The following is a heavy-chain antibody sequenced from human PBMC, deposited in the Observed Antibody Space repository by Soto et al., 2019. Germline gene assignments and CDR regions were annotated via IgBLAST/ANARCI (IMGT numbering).Heavy chain of an antibody. J-gene: IGHJ3*02. V-gene: IGHV1-8*01. D-gene: IGHD1-1*01. CDR1: GYTFTSYD. Sequence: GASVELSCKASGYTFTSYDINWVRQATGQGLEWMGWMNPNSGNTGYAQKFQGRVTMTRNTSISTAYMELSSLRSEDTAVYYCARGVNLDPDVFDIWGQGTMVTVSS. CDR3: ARGVNLDPDVFDI. CDR2: MNPNSGNT.